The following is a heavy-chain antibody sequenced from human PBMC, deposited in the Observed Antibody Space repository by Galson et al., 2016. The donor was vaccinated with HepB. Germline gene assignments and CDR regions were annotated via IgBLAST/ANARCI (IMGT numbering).Heavy chain of an antibody. D-gene: IGHD6-19*01. J-gene: IGHJ4*02. CDR3: ARDAQWPGYYFDY. CDR1: GFTFRDYN. CDR2: IPSSHTYT. V-gene: IGHV3-21*06. Sequence: SLRRSCAASGFTFRDYNVNWVSQAPGKGRKWVSTIPSSHTYTYYADSVKGPFTISRDNSKNSLYLHMNSLRAEDTAMYYCARDAQWPGYYFDYWGQGTLVTVSS.